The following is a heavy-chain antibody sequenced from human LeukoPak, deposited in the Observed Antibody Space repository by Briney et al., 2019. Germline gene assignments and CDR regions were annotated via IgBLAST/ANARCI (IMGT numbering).Heavy chain of an antibody. CDR1: GGTFSSYT. CDR2: IIPILGIA. CDR3: AVSAGNYSPDYYYYYMDV. V-gene: IGHV1-69*02. Sequence: ASVKVSCKASGGTFSSYTISWVRQAPGQGLEWMGRIIPILGIANYAQKFQGRVTITADKSTSTAYMELSSLRSEDTAVYYCAVSAGNYSPDYYYYYMDVWGEGTTVTVSS. J-gene: IGHJ6*03. D-gene: IGHD1-7*01.